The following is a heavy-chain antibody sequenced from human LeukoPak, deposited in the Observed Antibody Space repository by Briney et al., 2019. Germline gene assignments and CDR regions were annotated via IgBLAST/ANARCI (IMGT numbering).Heavy chain of an antibody. CDR1: GFSFSSYA. D-gene: IGHD1-20*01. V-gene: IGHV3-23*01. Sequence: GGSLRLSCAASGFSFSSYAMGWVRQAPGKGLEWVSAISGSGGSTYYADSVKGRFTISRDNSKNTLYLQMNSLRVEDTAFYYCSRRGLTGTSIDYWGQGTLVNGSS. J-gene: IGHJ4*02. CDR2: ISGSGGST. CDR3: SRRGLTGTSIDY.